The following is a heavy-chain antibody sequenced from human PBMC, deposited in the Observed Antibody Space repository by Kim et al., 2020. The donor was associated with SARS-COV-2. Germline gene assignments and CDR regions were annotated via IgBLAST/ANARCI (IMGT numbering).Heavy chain of an antibody. CDR3: AREYESRVGVATPYYGMDV. V-gene: IGHV1-69*13. CDR1: GGTFSSYA. J-gene: IGHJ6*02. CDR2: IIPIFGTA. D-gene: IGHD3-3*01. Sequence: SVKVSCKASGGTFSSYAISWVRQAPGQGLEWMGGIIPIFGTANYALKFQGRVTITADESTSTAYMELSSLRSEDTAVYYCAREYESRVGVATPYYGMDVWGQGTTVTVSS.